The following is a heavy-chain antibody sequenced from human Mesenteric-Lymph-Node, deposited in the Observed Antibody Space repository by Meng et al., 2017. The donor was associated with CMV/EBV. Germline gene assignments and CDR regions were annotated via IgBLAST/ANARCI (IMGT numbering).Heavy chain of an antibody. J-gene: IGHJ5*02. CDR1: GGSFSGYY. V-gene: IGHV4-34*01. CDR2: INHSGST. Sequence: SETLSLTCAVNGGSFSGYYWTWIRQPPGKGLEWIGEINHSGSTNYNPSLKSRLTISVEKSKNQFSLKLSSVTAADTAVYYCARGGYCSGGSCYSTWWFDPWGQGTLVTVSS. D-gene: IGHD2-15*01. CDR3: ARGGYCSGGSCYSTWWFDP.